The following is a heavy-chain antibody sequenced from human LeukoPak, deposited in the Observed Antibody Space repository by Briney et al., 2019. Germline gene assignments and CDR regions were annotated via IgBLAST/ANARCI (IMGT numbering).Heavy chain of an antibody. CDR3: ARVVGYSGSYEGRYYFDY. V-gene: IGHV4-59*01. CDR2: IYYSGST. J-gene: IGHJ4*02. CDR1: DGSISSYY. Sequence: SETLSLTCTVSDGSISSYYWSWIRQPPGKGLEWIGYIYYSGSTNYNPSLKSRVTISVDTSKNQFSLKVNSVTAADTAVYYCARVVGYSGSYEGRYYFDYWGQGSLVTASS. D-gene: IGHD1-26*01.